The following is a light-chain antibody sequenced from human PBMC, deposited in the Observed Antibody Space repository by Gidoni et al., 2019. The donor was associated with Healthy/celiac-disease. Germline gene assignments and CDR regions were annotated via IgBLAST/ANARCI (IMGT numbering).Light chain of an antibody. J-gene: IGKJ2*01. V-gene: IGKV3-20*01. CDR2: GAS. CDR1: QCFSSSY. Sequence: IVLTQLPGTLSLSPGASATLSCRASQCFSSSYLAWYQQKAGQAPRLLIYGASSSATGIPDRFSGSGSGTDFTLTISILEPEDFAVYYCQQYGSSPYTCGQGTKLEIK. CDR3: QQYGSSPYT.